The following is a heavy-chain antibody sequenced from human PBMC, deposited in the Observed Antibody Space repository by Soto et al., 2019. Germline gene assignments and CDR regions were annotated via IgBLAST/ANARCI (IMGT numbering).Heavy chain of an antibody. Sequence: PSETLSLTCTVSGGSISSYYWNWIRQSAGKGLEWIGRIYSRGSTKYNPSLKSRVTMSIDTSKNQFSLKLRSVTAADTAVYYCLRDGGPTGYYVMDVWGQGTTVTVSS. CDR1: GGSISSYY. CDR3: LRDGGPTGYYVMDV. D-gene: IGHD3-16*01. J-gene: IGHJ6*02. V-gene: IGHV4-4*07. CDR2: IYSRGST.